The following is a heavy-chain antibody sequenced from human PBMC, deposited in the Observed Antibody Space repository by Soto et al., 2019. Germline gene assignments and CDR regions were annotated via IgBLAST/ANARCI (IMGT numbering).Heavy chain of an antibody. CDR2: TYYRSKWYN. CDR3: VRLIGNSWLDF. D-gene: IGHD1-26*01. CDR1: GDRVSSHRAA. V-gene: IGHV6-1*01. J-gene: IGHJ5*01. Sequence: PSPTLSRTGAISGDRVSSHRAAWTWNRQSPSRGLEWLGRTYYRSKWYNDYAESVKSRITINPDTSKNQFSLHLNSVTPEDTAVYYCVRLIGNSWLDFWGQGTLVTVSS.